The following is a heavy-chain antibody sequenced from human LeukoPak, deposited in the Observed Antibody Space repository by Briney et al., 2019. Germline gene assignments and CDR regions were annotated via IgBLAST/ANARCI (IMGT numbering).Heavy chain of an antibody. V-gene: IGHV3-7*01. Sequence: GGSLRLSCAASGFTFNIYWMSWVRQAPGKGLEWVANIKEDGSVKYYVDSVKGRFTISRDNTKNSLYLQMNSLRVEDTAVYYCAIDQNFQQWGQGTLVTVSS. CDR1: GFTFNIYW. CDR2: IKEDGSVK. J-gene: IGHJ1*01. CDR3: AIDQNFQQ.